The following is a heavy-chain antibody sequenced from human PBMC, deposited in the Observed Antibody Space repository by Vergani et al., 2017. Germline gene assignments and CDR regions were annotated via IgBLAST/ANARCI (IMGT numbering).Heavy chain of an antibody. Sequence: QVQLVQSGAEVKKPGSSVKVSCKASGGTFNIYSVSWVRQAPGQGLEWMGGITPFFPTGHFAQKFQGRVTITADKSATTVYMELTNLKSEDTAVYYCASPRTAENPPKPLYYFYGLDFWGQGTTVTVSS. D-gene: IGHD7-27*01. V-gene: IGHV1-69*14. CDR2: ITPFFPTG. J-gene: IGHJ6*02. CDR3: ASPRTAENPPKPLYYFYGLDF. CDR1: GGTFNIYS.